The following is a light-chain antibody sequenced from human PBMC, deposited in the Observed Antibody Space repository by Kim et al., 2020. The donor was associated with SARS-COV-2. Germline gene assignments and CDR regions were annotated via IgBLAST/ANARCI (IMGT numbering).Light chain of an antibody. V-gene: IGKV3-15*01. J-gene: IGKJ2*01. CDR3: QQYDNWPPYT. Sequence: VSPGESATLSCRARQSVNSNLAWYQQKPGQAPRLLIYGASTRATDIPARFSGSGSGTEFTLIISNLHSEDIAVYYCQQYDNWPPYTFGQGTKLEI. CDR2: GAS. CDR1: QSVNSN.